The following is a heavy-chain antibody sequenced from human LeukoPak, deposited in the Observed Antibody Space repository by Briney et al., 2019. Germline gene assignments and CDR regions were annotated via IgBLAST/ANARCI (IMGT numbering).Heavy chain of an antibody. Sequence: SVTLSCKASGGTFSSYAISWVRQAPGHGLEWMGGIMPIFGTANYAQKFQGRVTITADKSTSTAYMELSSLRSEDTAVYYRARDSLPTDGVVPAARTGPFNWFDRWGQGTLVTVSS. CDR3: ARDSLPTDGVVPAARTGPFNWFDR. CDR2: IMPIFGTA. J-gene: IGHJ5*02. D-gene: IGHD2-2*01. V-gene: IGHV1-69*06. CDR1: GGTFSSYA.